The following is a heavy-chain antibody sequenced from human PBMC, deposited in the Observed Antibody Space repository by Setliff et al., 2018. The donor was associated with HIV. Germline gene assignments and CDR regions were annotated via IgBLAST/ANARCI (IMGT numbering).Heavy chain of an antibody. CDR2: IYYSEKT. J-gene: IGHJ3*02. CDR1: GESVSSGGNY. V-gene: IGHV4-31*03. CDR3: ARGRSPSYCGVYRDTFDI. D-gene: IGHD3-3*01. Sequence: PSETLSLTCTVSGESVSSGGNYWGWVRQLPGKELEWIGYIYYSEKTNYTQSHKSRVTISLDTYQSQFSLSLTSVTAADTAVYYCARGRSPSYCGVYRDTFDIWGPGTKVTVSS.